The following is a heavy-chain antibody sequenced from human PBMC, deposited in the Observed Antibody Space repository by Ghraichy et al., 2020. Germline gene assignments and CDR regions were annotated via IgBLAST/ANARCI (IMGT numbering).Heavy chain of an antibody. Sequence: SVKVSCKASGGTFSSYAISWVRQAPGQGLEWMGRIIPILGIANYAQKFQGRVTITADKSTSTAYMELSSLRSEDTAVYYCARDSSPDWAPMWGYFDYWGQGTLVTVSS. CDR3: ARDSSPDWAPMWGYFDY. V-gene: IGHV1-69*04. CDR2: IIPILGIA. D-gene: IGHD3-10*02. J-gene: IGHJ4*02. CDR1: GGTFSSYA.